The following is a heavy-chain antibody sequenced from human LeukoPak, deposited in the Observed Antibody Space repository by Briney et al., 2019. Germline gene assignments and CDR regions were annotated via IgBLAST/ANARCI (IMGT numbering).Heavy chain of an antibody. V-gene: IGHV3-23*01. D-gene: IGHD3-10*01. CDR2: ISGSGAST. J-gene: IGHJ3*02. Sequence: GGSLRLSCAASGFTFSSYAMSWVRQAPGKGLEWVSGISGSGASTYYADSVKGRFTISRDNAKNSLYLQMNSLRDEDTAVYYCARDLSGRYAFDIWGQGTMVTVSS. CDR1: GFTFSSYA. CDR3: ARDLSGRYAFDI.